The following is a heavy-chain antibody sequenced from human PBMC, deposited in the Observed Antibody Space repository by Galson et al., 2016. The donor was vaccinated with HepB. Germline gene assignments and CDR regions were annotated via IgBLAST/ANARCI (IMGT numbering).Heavy chain of an antibody. J-gene: IGHJ2*01. CDR3: TRGRESSDDFWSAIMDWYYDH. CDR2: ISHDGYKK. CDR1: GFTFNSFA. V-gene: IGHV3-30*09. Sequence: SLRLSCAASGFTFNSFAMHWVRQAPGKGPEWVALISHDGYKKYFADSVKGRCVISRDNSKNTLTLQMDSLTTADTAVYYCTRGRESSDDFWSAIMDWYYDHWGRCTLVTVSS. D-gene: IGHD3-3*01.